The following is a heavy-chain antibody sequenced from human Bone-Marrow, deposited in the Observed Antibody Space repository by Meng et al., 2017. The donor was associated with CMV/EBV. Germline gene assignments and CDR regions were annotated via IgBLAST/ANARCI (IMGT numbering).Heavy chain of an antibody. J-gene: IGHJ6*02. CDR2: ISSSGSTI. CDR1: GFTFSSYS. CDR3: ARWGSSSWHYYYYYGMDV. D-gene: IGHD6-13*01. V-gene: IGHV3-48*04. Sequence: GGSLRLSCVASGFTFSSYSMNWVRQAPGKGLEWLSYISSSGSTIYYADSVKGRFTISRDNAKNSLYLQMNSLRAEDTAVYYCARWGSSSWHYYYYYGMDVWGQGTTDTVSS.